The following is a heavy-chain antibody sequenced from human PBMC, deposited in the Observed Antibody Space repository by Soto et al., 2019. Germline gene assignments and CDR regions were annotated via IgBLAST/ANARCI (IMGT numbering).Heavy chain of an antibody. Sequence: QVQLVQSGAEVKKPGSSVKVSCKASGGTFSSYAISWVRQAPGQGLAWMGGIIPIFGTANYGQTFQGRVTSTADESTSTAYRELSSLRSEDTAVYYCARGGLAYCGGDGCENWFDPWGPGNLVTVSS. CDR3: ARGGLAYCGGDGCENWFDP. CDR2: IIPIFGTA. J-gene: IGHJ5*02. CDR1: GGTFSSYA. V-gene: IGHV1-69*19. D-gene: IGHD2-21*02.